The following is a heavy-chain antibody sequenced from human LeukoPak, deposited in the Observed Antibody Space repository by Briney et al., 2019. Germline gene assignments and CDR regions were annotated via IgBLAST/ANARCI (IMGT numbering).Heavy chain of an antibody. D-gene: IGHD6-13*01. V-gene: IGHV3-15*01. CDR2: IKSKTDGGTT. CDR3: AKDERAYSSHAGFQY. Sequence: GGSLRLSCAASGFTFSNAWMSWVCQAPGKGLEWVGRIKSKTDGGTTDYAAPVKGRFTISRDDSKNTLYLQMNSLKTEDTAVYYCAKDERAYSSHAGFQYWGQGTLVTVSS. CDR1: GFTFSNAW. J-gene: IGHJ1*01.